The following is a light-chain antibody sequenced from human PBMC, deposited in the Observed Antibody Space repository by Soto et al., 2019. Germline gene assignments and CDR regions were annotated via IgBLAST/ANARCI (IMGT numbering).Light chain of an antibody. Sequence: DIQMTQSPSSLSASVGDRVTITCQASQDINIYLNWFQQKPGKAPKLLIYDGSNLGTGVPSRFSGSGSGTDFTLTISSLQPEDFATYYCHQFNSLPCTFGQGTKLELK. CDR2: DGS. CDR3: HQFNSLPCT. CDR1: QDINIY. V-gene: IGKV1-33*01. J-gene: IGKJ2*02.